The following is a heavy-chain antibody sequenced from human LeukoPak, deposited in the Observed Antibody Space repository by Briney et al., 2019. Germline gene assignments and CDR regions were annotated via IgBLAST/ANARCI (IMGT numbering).Heavy chain of an antibody. Sequence: GGSLRLSCAASGFTFSSYGMHWVRQAPGKGLEWVAVISYDGSNKYYADSVKGRFTISRDKSKNTLYLQMNSLRAEDTAVYYCAKGSHKPSSSWPEWGQGTLVTVSS. CDR3: AKGSHKPSSSWPE. CDR2: ISYDGSNK. D-gene: IGHD6-13*01. CDR1: GFTFSSYG. V-gene: IGHV3-30*18. J-gene: IGHJ4*02.